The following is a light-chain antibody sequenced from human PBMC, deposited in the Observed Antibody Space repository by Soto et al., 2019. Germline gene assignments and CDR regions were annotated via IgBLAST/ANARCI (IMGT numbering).Light chain of an antibody. CDR3: QQYGSSPFT. CDR2: GAS. J-gene: IGKJ4*01. V-gene: IGKV3-20*01. Sequence: EIFLTQSPFTLSLSPVEIATLSCRASQSVSSSYLAWYQQKPGQAPRLLIYGASSRATGIPDRFSGSGSGTDFTLTISRLEPEDFAVYYCQQYGSSPFTFGGGTKVDIK. CDR1: QSVSSSY.